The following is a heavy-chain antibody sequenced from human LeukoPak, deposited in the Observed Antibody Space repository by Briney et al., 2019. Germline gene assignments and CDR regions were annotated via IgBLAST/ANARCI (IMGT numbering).Heavy chain of an antibody. D-gene: IGHD1-26*01. CDR2: ISGDNGKT. CDR1: GYSFSTYG. Sequence: EASVKVSCKASGYSFSTYGMSWVRQAPGQGLEWMGWISGDNGKTNYAQKFQGRVTMTRDTSISTAYMELSRLRSDDTAVYYCARPDVGPSVGATTENWFDPWGQGTLVTVSS. J-gene: IGHJ5*02. CDR3: ARPDVGPSVGATTENWFDP. V-gene: IGHV1-18*01.